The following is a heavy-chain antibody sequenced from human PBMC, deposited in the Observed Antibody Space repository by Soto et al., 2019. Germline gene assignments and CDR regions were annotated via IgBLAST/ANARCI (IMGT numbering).Heavy chain of an antibody. J-gene: IGHJ4*02. D-gene: IGHD1-7*01. Sequence: GASVKVSCKASGFTFTSYGICWVRQSPGQGLEWMGWISAYNGNTNYAQKLQGRVTMTTDTSTSTAYMELRSLRSDDTAVYYCARRRGWNYVGNYFDYWGQGTLVTVSS. CDR3: ARRRGWNYVGNYFDY. CDR2: ISAYNGNT. V-gene: IGHV1-18*01. CDR1: GFTFTSYG.